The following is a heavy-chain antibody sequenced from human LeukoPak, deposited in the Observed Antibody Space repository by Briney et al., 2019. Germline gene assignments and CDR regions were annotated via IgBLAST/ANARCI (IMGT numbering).Heavy chain of an antibody. J-gene: IGHJ5*02. D-gene: IGHD6-19*01. CDR1: GFIFSNYW. V-gene: IGHV3-74*01. Sequence: GGSLRLSCAASGFIFSNYWMHWVRQAPWEELVWVSRMNTDGSTINYADYVKGRFTISRDNAKNTLYLQMNSLTTEDTAVYYCATAGKYRFDNWGQGILVTVSS. CDR3: ATAGKYRFDN. CDR2: MNTDGSTI.